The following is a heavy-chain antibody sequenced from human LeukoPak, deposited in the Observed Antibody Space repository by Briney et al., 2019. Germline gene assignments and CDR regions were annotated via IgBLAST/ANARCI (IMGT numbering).Heavy chain of an antibody. CDR2: ISSSSSYI. CDR1: GFTFSSYS. D-gene: IGHD6-25*01. CDR3: ARAPGYLYYYYGMDV. J-gene: IGHJ6*02. V-gene: IGHV3-21*01. Sequence: GGSLRLSFAASGFTFSSYSMNWVRQAPGKGLEWVSSISSSSSYIYYADSVKGRFTISRDNAKNSLYLQMNSLRAEDTAVYYCARAPGYLYYYYGMDVWGQGTTVTVSS.